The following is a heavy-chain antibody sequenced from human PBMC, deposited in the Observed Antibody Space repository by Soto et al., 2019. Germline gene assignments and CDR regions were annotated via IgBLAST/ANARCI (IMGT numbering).Heavy chain of an antibody. D-gene: IGHD2-15*01. V-gene: IGHV1-69*13. CDR3: ARSELLHMGDIKYYFDY. Sequence: SVKVSSKDSGGTFSSYAISWVRQAPGQGLEWMGGIIPIFGTANYAQKFQGRVTITADESTSTAYMELSSLRSEDTAVYYCARSELLHMGDIKYYFDYQRQRXPVTVPS. J-gene: IGHJ4*02. CDR1: GGTFSSYA. CDR2: IIPIFGTA.